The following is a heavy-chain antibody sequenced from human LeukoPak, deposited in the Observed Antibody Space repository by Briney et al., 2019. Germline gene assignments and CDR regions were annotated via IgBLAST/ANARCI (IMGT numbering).Heavy chain of an antibody. CDR3: ARGPRPGHYSNYGSYYYYYGMDV. V-gene: IGHV4-34*01. Sequence: SETLSLTCAVYGGSFSGYYWSWIRQPPGKGLEWIGEINHSGSTNYNPSLKSRVTISVDTSKNRFSLKLSSVTAADTAVYYCARGPRPGHYSNYGSYYYYYGMDVWGQGTTVTVSS. CDR2: INHSGST. J-gene: IGHJ6*02. D-gene: IGHD4-11*01. CDR1: GGSFSGYY.